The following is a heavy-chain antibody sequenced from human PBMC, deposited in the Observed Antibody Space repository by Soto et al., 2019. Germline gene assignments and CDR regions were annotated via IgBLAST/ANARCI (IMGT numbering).Heavy chain of an antibody. Sequence: PGGSLRLSCAASGFTFDDYAMHWVRQAPGKGLEWVSGISWNSGSIGYADSVKGRFTISRDNAKNSLYLQMNSLRAEDTALYYCVRTPLGAEYQLLAPLFDYWGQGTLVTVS. CDR3: VRTPLGAEYQLLAPLFDY. V-gene: IGHV3-9*01. D-gene: IGHD2-2*01. CDR1: GFTFDDYA. CDR2: ISWNSGSI. J-gene: IGHJ4*02.